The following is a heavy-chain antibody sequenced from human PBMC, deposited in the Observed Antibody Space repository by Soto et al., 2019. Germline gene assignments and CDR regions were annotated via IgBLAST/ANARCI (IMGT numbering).Heavy chain of an antibody. CDR3: AKRHSMKLVDY. Sequence: QVQLVESEGGVVQPGRSLRLSCAASGFTFSSYGMHWVRQAPGKGLEWVAVISYDGSNKYYADSVKGRFTISRDNSKNTLYLQMNSLRAEDTAVYYCAKRHSMKLVDYWGQGTLVTVSS. CDR1: GFTFSSYG. J-gene: IGHJ4*02. CDR2: ISYDGSNK. D-gene: IGHD4-4*01. V-gene: IGHV3-30*18.